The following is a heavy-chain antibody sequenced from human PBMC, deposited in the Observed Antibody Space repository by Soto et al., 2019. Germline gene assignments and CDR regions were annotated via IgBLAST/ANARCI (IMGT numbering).Heavy chain of an antibody. V-gene: IGHV3-21*04. D-gene: IGHD6-19*01. CDR2: ISSSSSYI. CDR1: GFTFSSYS. J-gene: IGHJ3*02. CDR3: AGSSGWYRAFDI. Sequence: GGSLRLSCAASGFTFSSYSMNWVRQAPGKGLEWVSSISSSSSYIYYADSVKGRFTFSRDNAKNSLYLQMNSLRAEDTAVYYCAGSSGWYRAFDIWGQGTMVTVSS.